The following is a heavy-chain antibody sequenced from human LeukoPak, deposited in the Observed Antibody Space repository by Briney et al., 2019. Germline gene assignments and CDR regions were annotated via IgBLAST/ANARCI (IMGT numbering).Heavy chain of an antibody. V-gene: IGHV4-4*07. Sequence: PSETLSLTCTVSGGSISSYYWSWIRQPAGKGLEWIGRIYSSGSTNYNPSLKSRVTMSVDTSKNQFSLRLSSVTAADTAVYYCARQIAVAGKAGLDYWGQGTTVTVRS. J-gene: IGHJ4*02. D-gene: IGHD6-19*01. CDR3: ARQIAVAGKAGLDY. CDR1: GGSISSYY. CDR2: IYSSGST.